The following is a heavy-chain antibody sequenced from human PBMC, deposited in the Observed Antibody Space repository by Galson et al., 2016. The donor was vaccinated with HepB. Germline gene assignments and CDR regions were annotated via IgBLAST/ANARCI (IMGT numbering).Heavy chain of an antibody. CDR2: INYSGTT. J-gene: IGHJ4*02. Sequence: ETLSLTCSVSGGSIWDSRYFWTWVRQPPGERPEWIGSINYSGTTYYHASLKSRVTLSMDTSRNEFSLDMSSVTAADKAVYFCARRSYSNYIDSWGQGILVTVSS. D-gene: IGHD4-11*01. CDR1: GGSIWDSRYF. V-gene: IGHV4-39*01. CDR3: ARRSYSNYIDS.